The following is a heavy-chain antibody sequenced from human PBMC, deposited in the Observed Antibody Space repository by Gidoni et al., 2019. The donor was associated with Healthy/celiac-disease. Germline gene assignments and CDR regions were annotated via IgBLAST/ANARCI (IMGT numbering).Heavy chain of an antibody. J-gene: IGHJ4*02. CDR2: ISSSSSTI. Sequence: EVQLVESGGGLVQPGGSLRLSCAASGFTFSTYSMNWVRQAPGKGLEWVSYISSSSSTIYYADSVKGRFTISRDNAKNSLYLQMNSLRAEDTAVYYCARGHKYYYDSSGYYVEYWGQGTLVTVSS. D-gene: IGHD3-22*01. CDR3: ARGHKYYYDSSGYYVEY. CDR1: GFTFSTYS. V-gene: IGHV3-48*01.